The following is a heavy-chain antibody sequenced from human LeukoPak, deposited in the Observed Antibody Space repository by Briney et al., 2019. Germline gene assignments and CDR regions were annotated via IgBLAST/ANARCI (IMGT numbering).Heavy chain of an antibody. Sequence: GGSLRLSCAASGFTFSSYAKSWVRQAPGKGLEWVSAISGGGGSTYYADSVKGRFTISRDNSKNTLYLQMNSLRAEDTAVYYCARPDYDILTGYDYWGQGTLVTVSS. D-gene: IGHD3-9*01. CDR3: ARPDYDILTGYDY. J-gene: IGHJ4*02. V-gene: IGHV3-23*01. CDR2: ISGGGGST. CDR1: GFTFSSYA.